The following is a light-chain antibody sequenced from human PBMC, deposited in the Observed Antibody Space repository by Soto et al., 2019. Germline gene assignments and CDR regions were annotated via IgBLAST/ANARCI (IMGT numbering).Light chain of an antibody. CDR1: SSDVGGYNY. V-gene: IGLV2-14*01. CDR2: EVS. Sequence: QSALTQPASVSGSPAQSITISCTGTSSDVGGYNYVSWYQQHPGKAPKLMIYEVSNRPSGVSNRFSGSKSGNTASLTISGLQAEDEADYYCSSYTSSSTPWVFGGATKLTVL. J-gene: IGLJ3*02. CDR3: SSYTSSSTPWV.